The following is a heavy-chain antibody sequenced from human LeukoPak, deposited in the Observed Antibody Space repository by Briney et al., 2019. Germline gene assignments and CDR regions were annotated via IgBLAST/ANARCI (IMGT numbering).Heavy chain of an antibody. CDR2: IRSKANSYAT. CDR1: GFTFSGSA. J-gene: IGHJ4*02. Sequence: GGSLKLSCAASGFTFSGSAMHWVRQASGKGLEWVGRIRSKANSYATAYAASVKGRFTISRDDSKNTAYLQMNSLRTEDTALYYCAKDRYTGGGYFPFGYWGQGTLVTVSS. V-gene: IGHV3-73*01. D-gene: IGHD3-22*01. CDR3: AKDRYTGGGYFPFGY.